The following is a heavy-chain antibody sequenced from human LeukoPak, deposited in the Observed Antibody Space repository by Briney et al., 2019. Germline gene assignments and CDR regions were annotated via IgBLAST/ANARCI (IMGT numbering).Heavy chain of an antibody. CDR1: GFTFSNYA. D-gene: IGHD3-22*01. CDR3: AKDRGYHYDSSGYYRMDAFDI. CDR2: ISHDGSNK. Sequence: GGSLRLSCAASGFTFSNYAMYWVRQAPGKGLEWVALISHDGSNKNYADSVKGRFTISRDNSKNTLYLQMNSLRAEDTAVYYCAKDRGYHYDSSGYYRMDAFDIWGQGTMVTVSS. V-gene: IGHV3-30-3*01. J-gene: IGHJ3*02.